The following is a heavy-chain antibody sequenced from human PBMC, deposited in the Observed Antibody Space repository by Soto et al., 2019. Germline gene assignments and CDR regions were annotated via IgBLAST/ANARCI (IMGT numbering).Heavy chain of an antibody. CDR1: GGTFSSYA. CDR2: IIPIFGTA. CDR3: ARKVGPTYYYDSSGSRFDP. Sequence: SVKVSCKASGGTFSSYAISWVRQAPGQGLEWMGGIIPIFGTANYAQKFQGRVTITADESTSTAYMELSSLRSEDAAVYYCARKVGPTYYYDSSGSRFDPWGQGTLVTVSS. J-gene: IGHJ5*02. D-gene: IGHD3-22*01. V-gene: IGHV1-69*13.